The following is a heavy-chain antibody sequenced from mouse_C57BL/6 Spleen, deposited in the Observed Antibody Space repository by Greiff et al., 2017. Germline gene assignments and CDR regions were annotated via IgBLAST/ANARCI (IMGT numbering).Heavy chain of an antibody. V-gene: IGHV1-55*01. Sequence: QVHVKQPGAELVKPGASVKMSCKASGYTFTSYWITWVKQRPGQGLEWIGDIYPGSGSTNYNEKFKSKATLTVDTSSSTAYTQLSSLTSEDSAVYYCAREGVTGDFDVWGTGTTVTVSS. CDR3: AREGVTGDFDV. CDR2: IYPGSGST. J-gene: IGHJ1*03. CDR1: GYTFTSYW. D-gene: IGHD2-2*01.